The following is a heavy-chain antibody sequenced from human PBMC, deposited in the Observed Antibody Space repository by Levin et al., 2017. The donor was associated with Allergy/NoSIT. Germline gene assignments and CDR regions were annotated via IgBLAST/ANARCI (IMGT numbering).Heavy chain of an antibody. CDR2: ISGRGDET. Sequence: GESLKISCAASGFTFSSCAMSWVRQAPGKGLEWVSTISGRGDETFYAESVKGRFTISRDNSKNTVFLQMNSLRAEDTAIYYCATRGHAIGYFDLWGRGTLVTVSS. V-gene: IGHV3-23*01. CDR3: ATRGHAIGYFDL. J-gene: IGHJ2*01. CDR1: GFTFSSCA.